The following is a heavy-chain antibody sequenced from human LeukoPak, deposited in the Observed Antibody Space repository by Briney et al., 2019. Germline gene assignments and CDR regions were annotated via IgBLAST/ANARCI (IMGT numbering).Heavy chain of an antibody. CDR2: IIPILGIA. CDR3: AGVYSNYASWFDP. Sequence: ASVKVSCKASGGTFSSYAISWVRQAPGQGLEWMGRIIPILGIANYAQKFQGRVTITADKSTSTAHMELSSLRSEDTAVYYCAGVYSNYASWFDPWGQGTLVTVSS. D-gene: IGHD4-11*01. CDR1: GGTFSSYA. V-gene: IGHV1-69*04. J-gene: IGHJ5*02.